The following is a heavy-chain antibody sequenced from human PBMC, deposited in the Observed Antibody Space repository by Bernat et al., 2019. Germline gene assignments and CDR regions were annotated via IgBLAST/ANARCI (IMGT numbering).Heavy chain of an antibody. CDR3: ARVASSGYFLNRKIDY. V-gene: IGHV4-34*01. D-gene: IGHD3-22*01. J-gene: IGHJ4*02. Sequence: QVQLQQWGAGLLKPSETLSLTCAVYGGSFSGYYWSWIRQPPGKGLEWIGEINHSGSTNYNPSLKSRVTISVDTSKNQFSLKLSSVTAADTAVYYCARVASSGYFLNRKIDYWGQGTLVTVSS. CDR2: INHSGST. CDR1: GGSFSGYY.